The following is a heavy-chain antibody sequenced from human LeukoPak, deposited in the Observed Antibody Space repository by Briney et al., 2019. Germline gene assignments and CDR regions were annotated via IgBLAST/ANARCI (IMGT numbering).Heavy chain of an antibody. CDR3: ARQYCTSTTCYPHFDY. CDR1: GGSISGHY. D-gene: IGHD2-2*01. Sequence: PSETLSLTCTVSGGSISGHYWSWIRQPAGKGLEWIGHIYSSGTTSYNPSLKSRVTMSVDTSKNQFSLRLTSVTAADTALFFCARQYCTSTTCYPHFDYWGQGTLVTVSS. J-gene: IGHJ4*02. CDR2: IYSSGTT. V-gene: IGHV4-4*07.